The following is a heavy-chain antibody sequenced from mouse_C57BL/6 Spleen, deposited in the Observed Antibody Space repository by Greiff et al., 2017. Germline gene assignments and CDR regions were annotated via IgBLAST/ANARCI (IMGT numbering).Heavy chain of an antibody. CDR2: IYPGDGDT. CDR1: GYAFSSSW. CDR3: AREKQGYWYFDV. Sequence: VKLVESGPELVKPGASVKISCKASGYAFSSSWMNWVKQRPGKGLEWIGRIYPGDGDTNYNGKFKGKATLTADKSSSTAYMQLSSLTSEDSAVYFCAREKQGYWYFDVWGTGTTVTVSS. J-gene: IGHJ1*03. V-gene: IGHV1-82*01.